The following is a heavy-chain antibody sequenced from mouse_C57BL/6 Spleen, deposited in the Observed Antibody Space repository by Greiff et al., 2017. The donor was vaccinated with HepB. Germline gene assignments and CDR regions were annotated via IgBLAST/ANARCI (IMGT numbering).Heavy chain of an antibody. Sequence: QVQLQQPGAELVKPGASVKLSCKASGYTFTSYWMHWVKQRPGQGLEWIGMIHPNSGSTNYNEKFKSKATLTVDKSSSTAYMQLSSLTSEDSAVYYCARRGYEWCFAVWGKGTTVTVSS. V-gene: IGHV1-64*01. D-gene: IGHD3-1*01. CDR2: IHPNSGST. CDR1: GYTFTSYW. CDR3: ARRGYEWCFAV. J-gene: IGHJ1*03.